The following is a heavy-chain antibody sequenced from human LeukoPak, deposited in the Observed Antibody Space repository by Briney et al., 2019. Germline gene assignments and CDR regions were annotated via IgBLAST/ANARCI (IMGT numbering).Heavy chain of an antibody. D-gene: IGHD3-3*01. Sequence: PSQTLSLTCTVSGGSISSGGYYWSWIRQHPGKGLEWIGYIYYSGSTYYNPSLKSRVTISVDTSKNQFSLKLSSVTAADTAVYYCARERASYYDFWSGYFHNWFDPWGQETLVTVSS. CDR1: GGSISSGGYY. CDR2: IYYSGST. J-gene: IGHJ5*02. CDR3: ARERASYYDFWSGYFHNWFDP. V-gene: IGHV4-31*03.